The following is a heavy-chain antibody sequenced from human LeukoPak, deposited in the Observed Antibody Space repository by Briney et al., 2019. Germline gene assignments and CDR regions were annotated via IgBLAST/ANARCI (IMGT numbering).Heavy chain of an antibody. CDR3: ARANYDYVWGSYRYIFYFDY. CDR1: GGSISSYY. V-gene: IGHV4-4*07. CDR2: IYTSGST. D-gene: IGHD3-16*02. J-gene: IGHJ4*02. Sequence: SETLSLTCTVSGGSISSYYWSWIRQPAGKGLEWIGRIYTSGSTNYNPSLKSRVTMSVDTSKNQFSLKLSSVTAADTAVCYCARANYDYVWGSYRYIFYFDYWGQGTLVTVSS.